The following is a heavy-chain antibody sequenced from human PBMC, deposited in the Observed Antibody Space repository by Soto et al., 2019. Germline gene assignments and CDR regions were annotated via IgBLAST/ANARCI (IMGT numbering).Heavy chain of an antibody. V-gene: IGHV1-58*01. J-gene: IGHJ4*02. CDR2: IVVGSGNT. Sequence: SVKVSCKASGFTFTSSAVQWVRQARGQRLEWMGWIVVGSGNTNYAQKFQERVTITRDMSTSTAYMELSSLRSEDTAVYYCAVSIDYYDSSGTIGYWGQGTLVTVSS. CDR1: GFTFTSSA. D-gene: IGHD3-22*01. CDR3: AVSIDYYDSSGTIGY.